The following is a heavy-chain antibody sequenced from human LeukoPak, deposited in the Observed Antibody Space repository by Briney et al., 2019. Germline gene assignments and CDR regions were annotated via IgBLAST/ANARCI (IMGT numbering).Heavy chain of an antibody. D-gene: IGHD3-10*01. V-gene: IGHV4-59*01. CDR2: IYYSGST. CDR3: ARDPTGNNWFDP. CDR1: GGSITSSY. J-gene: IGHJ5*02. Sequence: SETLSLACTVSGGSITSSYWSWIRQPPGKGLEWIGYIYYSGSTNYNPSLKSRVTISVDTSKNQFSLKLSSVTAADTALYYCARDPTGNNWFDPWGQGTLVTVSS.